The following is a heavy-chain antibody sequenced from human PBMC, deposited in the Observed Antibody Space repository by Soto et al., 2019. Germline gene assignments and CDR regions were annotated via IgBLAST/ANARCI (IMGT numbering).Heavy chain of an antibody. J-gene: IGHJ5*02. Sequence: GGSLRLSCAASGFIFTSHWMHWVRQAPGKGLVWVSGINKDGSATFYADSVKGRFTIFRDNVKNMVYLQMNSLGVEDSAVYYCGTVFDIWGQGTQVTVSS. CDR2: INKDGSAT. V-gene: IGHV3-74*01. CDR3: GTVFDI. D-gene: IGHD4-4*01. CDR1: GFIFTSHW.